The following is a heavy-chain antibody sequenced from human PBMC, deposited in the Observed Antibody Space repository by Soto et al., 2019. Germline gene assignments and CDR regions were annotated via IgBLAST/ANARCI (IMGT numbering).Heavy chain of an antibody. CDR2: IYHSGST. D-gene: IGHD3-16*01. CDR3: ASIPRGTEYDPPAY. V-gene: IGHV4-4*02. CDR1: CGSISSSNL. Sequence: SETLSLTCAVSCGSISSSNLWTWVRQPPGKGLEWIGEIYHSGSTNYNPTLKRRVTPSVDMSKNQFSLKLTSVTAADTAVYYCASIPRGTEYDPPAYWGQGTRVTVAS. J-gene: IGHJ4*02.